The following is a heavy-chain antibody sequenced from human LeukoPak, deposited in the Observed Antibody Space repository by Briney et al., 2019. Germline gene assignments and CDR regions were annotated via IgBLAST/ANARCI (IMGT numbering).Heavy chain of an antibody. V-gene: IGHV4-39*01. Sequence: PSETLSLTCTVSGGSISSSSYYWGWIRQPPGKGLEWVGSIYYSGSTYYNPSLKSRVTISVDTSKNQFSLKLSSVTAADTAVYYCAREYDYVWGSYRTLGVWGQGTLVTVSS. J-gene: IGHJ4*02. CDR3: AREYDYVWGSYRTLGV. D-gene: IGHD3-16*02. CDR1: GGSISSSSYY. CDR2: IYYSGST.